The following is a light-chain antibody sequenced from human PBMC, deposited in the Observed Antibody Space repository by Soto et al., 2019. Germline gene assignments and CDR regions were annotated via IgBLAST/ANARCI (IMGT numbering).Light chain of an antibody. V-gene: IGKV3-20*01. CDR1: QSVSSSY. CDR2: GVS. Sequence: EIVLTQSPGTLSLSPGERATLSCRASQSVSSSYLAWFQQKPGQAPRLLIHGVSSRATGIPDRFSGSGSGTDFTLTISRLEPEDFAVYYCQQYGSSPHTFGQGTKLEIK. J-gene: IGKJ2*01. CDR3: QQYGSSPHT.